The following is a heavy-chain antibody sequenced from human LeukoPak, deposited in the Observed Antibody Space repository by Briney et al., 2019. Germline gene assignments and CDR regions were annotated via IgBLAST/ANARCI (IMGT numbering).Heavy chain of an antibody. Sequence: GGSLRLSCAASGFTFSSYGMHWVRQAPGKGLEWVAVIWYDGGNKYYADSVKGRFTISRDNSKNTLYLQMNSLRAEDTAVYYCARDLYSSSSWWFDPWGQGTLVTVSS. V-gene: IGHV3-33*01. J-gene: IGHJ5*02. CDR3: ARDLYSSSSWWFDP. D-gene: IGHD6-6*01. CDR1: GFTFSSYG. CDR2: IWYDGGNK.